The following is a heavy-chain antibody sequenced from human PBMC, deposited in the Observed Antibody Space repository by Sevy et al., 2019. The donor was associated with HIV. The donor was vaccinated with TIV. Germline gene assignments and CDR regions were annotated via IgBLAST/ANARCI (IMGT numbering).Heavy chain of an antibody. CDR2: IWYDGSNK. V-gene: IGHV3-33*01. CDR1: GFTFSSYG. J-gene: IGHJ4*02. Sequence: GGSLRLSCAASGFTFSSYGMHWVRQAPGKGLEWVAVIWYDGSNKYYADSVKGRFTISRDNSKNTLYLQMNSLRAEDTAVYYCAREPGAAGNYFDYWGQGTLVTVSS. D-gene: IGHD1-1*01. CDR3: AREPGAAGNYFDY.